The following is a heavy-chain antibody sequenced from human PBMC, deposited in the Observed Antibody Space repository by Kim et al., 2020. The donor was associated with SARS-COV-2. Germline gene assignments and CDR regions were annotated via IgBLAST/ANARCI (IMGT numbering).Heavy chain of an antibody. J-gene: IGHJ4*02. V-gene: IGHV3-30*18. CDR3: AKDGPHYYDSSGYYYSSSLSYFDY. CDR1: GFTFSSYG. CDR2: ISYDGSNK. D-gene: IGHD3-22*01. Sequence: GGSLRLSCAASGFTFSSYGMHWVRQAPGKGLEWVAVISYDGSNKYYADSVKGRFTISRDNSKNTLYLQMNSLRAEDTAVYYCAKDGPHYYDSSGYYYSSSLSYFDYWGQGTLVTVSS.